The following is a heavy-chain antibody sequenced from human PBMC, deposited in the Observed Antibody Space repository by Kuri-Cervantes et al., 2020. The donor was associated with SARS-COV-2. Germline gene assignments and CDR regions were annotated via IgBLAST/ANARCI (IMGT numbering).Heavy chain of an antibody. CDR2: ISSGSYIT. Sequence: GESLKISCAASGFTFSSYAMSWVREAPGKGLEWVAAISSGSYITHYADSVKGRFTISRDNAKNSLYLQMNSLRAEDTAVYYCARRGEDRGGDCLKGGPLDYWGQGTLVTVSS. D-gene: IGHD2-21*01. V-gene: IGHV3-23*01. CDR3: ARRGEDRGGDCLKGGPLDY. J-gene: IGHJ4*02. CDR1: GFTFSSYA.